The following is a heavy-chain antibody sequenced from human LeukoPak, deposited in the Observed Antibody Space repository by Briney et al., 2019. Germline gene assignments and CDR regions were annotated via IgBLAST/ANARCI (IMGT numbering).Heavy chain of an antibody. V-gene: IGHV3-7*01. J-gene: IGHJ4*02. Sequence: GGSLRLSCAASGFTFSSYWMSWVRQAPGKGLEWVANIKQDGSEKYYVDSVKGRFTISRDNAKNSLYLQMNSLRAEDTAVYYCARAFIYDFWSGYYIEYFDYWGQGTLVTVSS. D-gene: IGHD3-3*01. CDR3: ARAFIYDFWSGYYIEYFDY. CDR1: GFTFSSYW. CDR2: IKQDGSEK.